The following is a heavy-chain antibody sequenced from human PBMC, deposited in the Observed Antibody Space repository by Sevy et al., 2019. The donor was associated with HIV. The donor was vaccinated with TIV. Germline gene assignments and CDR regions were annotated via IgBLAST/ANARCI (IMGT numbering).Heavy chain of an antibody. CDR2: IYYNGHT. CDR1: GGSITSLY. V-gene: IGHV4-59*08. CDR3: AGENAWGSGDS. D-gene: IGHD6-19*01. Sequence: SETLSLTCTVSGGSITSLYWNWIRQPPGKGLEWIANIYYNGHTNYNPSLKSRVTLSLDTSKNQFALGLSSVTAADTAMYYCAGENAWGSGDSWGQGTLVTVSS. J-gene: IGHJ5*01.